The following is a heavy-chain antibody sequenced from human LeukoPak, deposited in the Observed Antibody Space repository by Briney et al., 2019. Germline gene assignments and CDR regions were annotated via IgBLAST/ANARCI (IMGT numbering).Heavy chain of an antibody. J-gene: IGHJ5*02. Sequence: GGSLRLSCAASGFTFSSYGMHWVRQAPGKGLEWVAVISYDGSNKYYADSVKGRFTISRDNSKNTLYLQMNSLRAEDTAVYYCARDIKRYCSGGSCYSGFDPWGQGTLVTVSS. CDR1: GFTFSSYG. D-gene: IGHD2-15*01. V-gene: IGHV3-30*03. CDR2: ISYDGSNK. CDR3: ARDIKRYCSGGSCYSGFDP.